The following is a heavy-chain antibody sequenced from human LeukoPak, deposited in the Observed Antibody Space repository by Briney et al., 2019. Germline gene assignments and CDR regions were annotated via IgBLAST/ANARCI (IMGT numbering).Heavy chain of an antibody. CDR1: GFTFSSYA. D-gene: IGHD3-3*01. J-gene: IGHJ4*02. CDR3: AKGVFFGVVYDYGIDY. Sequence: GGSLRLSCAASGFTFSSYAMSWVRQAPGKGLEWVSAISGSGGSTYYADSVKGRFTISRDNSKNTLYLQMNSLRAEDTAVYYCAKGVFFGVVYDYGIDYWGQGTLVTVSS. V-gene: IGHV3-23*01. CDR2: ISGSGGST.